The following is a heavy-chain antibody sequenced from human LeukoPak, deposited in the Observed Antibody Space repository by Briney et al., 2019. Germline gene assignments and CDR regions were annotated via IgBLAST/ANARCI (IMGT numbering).Heavy chain of an antibody. CDR3: AEAAGIAAAGTSNYGMDV. V-gene: IGHV4-34*01. CDR2: INHSGST. J-gene: IGHJ6*02. Sequence: PSETLSLTCAVYGGSFSGYYWSWIRQPPGKGLEWIGEINHSGSTSYNPSLKSRVTISVDTSKNQFSLKLSSVTAADTAVYYCAEAAGIAAAGTSNYGMDVWGQGTTVTVSS. D-gene: IGHD6-13*01. CDR1: GGSFSGYY.